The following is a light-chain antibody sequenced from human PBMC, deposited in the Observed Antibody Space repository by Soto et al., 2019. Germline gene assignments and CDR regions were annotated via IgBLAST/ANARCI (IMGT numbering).Light chain of an antibody. J-gene: IGLJ1*01. Sequence: TISYKGSSSNIGAGYDVHWYQQLPGTAPKLLIYGNSNRPSGVPDRFSGSKSGTSASLAITGLHAEDEADFFFQSRGRHTSYPSGLGT. V-gene: IGLV1-40*01. CDR2: GNS. CDR1: SSNIGAGYD. CDR3: QSRGRHTSYPSG.